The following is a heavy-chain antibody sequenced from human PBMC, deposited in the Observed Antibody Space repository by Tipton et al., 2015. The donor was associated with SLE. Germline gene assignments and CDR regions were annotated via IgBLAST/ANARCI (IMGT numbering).Heavy chain of an antibody. J-gene: IGHJ4*02. V-gene: IGHV4-61*02. CDR3: ARAPQYCTNGVCYFDY. D-gene: IGHD2-8*01. Sequence: LRLSCTVSGGSISSSSYYWSWIRQPAGKGLEWIGRIYTSGSTNYNPSLKSRVTISVDTSKNLFSLKLSSVTAADTAVYYCARAPQYCTNGVCYFDYWGQGTLVTVSS. CDR1: GGSISSSSYY. CDR2: IYTSGST.